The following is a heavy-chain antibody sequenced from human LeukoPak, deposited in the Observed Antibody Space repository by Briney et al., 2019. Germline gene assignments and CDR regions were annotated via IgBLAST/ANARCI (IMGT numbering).Heavy chain of an antibody. CDR3: AREAEYSSSSNRYYYYYYMDV. J-gene: IGHJ6*03. CDR2: ISWNSGSI. Sequence: GGSLRLSCAASGFTFDDYAMHWVRQAPGKGLEWVSGISWNSGSIGYADSVKGRFTISRDNAKNSLYLQMNSLRAEDTAVYYCAREAEYSSSSNRYYYYYYMDVWGKGTTVTVSS. D-gene: IGHD6-6*01. CDR1: GFTFDDYA. V-gene: IGHV3-9*01.